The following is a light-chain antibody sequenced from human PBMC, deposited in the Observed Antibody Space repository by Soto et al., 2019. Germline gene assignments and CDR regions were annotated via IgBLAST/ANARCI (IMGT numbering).Light chain of an antibody. CDR3: TSFTTTKIYV. Sequence: QSALTQPASVSGSPGQAITVSCIGTSSDVGTYEHVSWYQQHPGKAPKLIIFEVSVRPSGVSYRFSGSKSGNTASLTISGLQAEDEADYYCTSFTTTKIYVFGTGTKLTVL. CDR1: SSDVGTYEH. CDR2: EVS. J-gene: IGLJ1*01. V-gene: IGLV2-14*01.